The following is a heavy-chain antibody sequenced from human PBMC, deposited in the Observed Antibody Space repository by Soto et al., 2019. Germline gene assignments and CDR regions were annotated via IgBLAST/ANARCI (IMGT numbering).Heavy chain of an antibody. CDR3: ARGNDNLTGYYSVGE. J-gene: IGHJ4*02. V-gene: IGHV4-59*01. Sequence: SETLSLTCSFSGDSITSYYWSWIRQPPGNGLEWIGFFYYIVTTDYNPSLQSRATISVDTSKNQFSLKLSSVTAADTAVYYCARGNDNLTGYYSVGERGQRTQV. CDR2: FYYIVTT. D-gene: IGHD3-9*01. CDR1: GDSITSYY.